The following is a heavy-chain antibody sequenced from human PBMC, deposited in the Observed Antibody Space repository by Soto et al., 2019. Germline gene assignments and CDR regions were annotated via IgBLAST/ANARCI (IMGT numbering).Heavy chain of an antibody. J-gene: IGHJ6*02. Sequence: GWSLRLSCAASGFTFSSYAMSWVRQAPGKGLEWVSAISGSGGSTYYADSVKGRFTISRDNSKNTLYLQMNSLRAEDTAVYYCAKDIVLMVYARPDYYGMDVWGQGTTVTVSS. V-gene: IGHV3-23*01. CDR1: GFTFSSYA. CDR3: AKDIVLMVYARPDYYGMDV. D-gene: IGHD2-8*01. CDR2: ISGSGGST.